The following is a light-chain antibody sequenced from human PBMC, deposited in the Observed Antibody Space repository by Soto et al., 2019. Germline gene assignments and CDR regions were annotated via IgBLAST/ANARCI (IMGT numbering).Light chain of an antibody. J-gene: IGKJ5*01. CDR1: QSISSL. Sequence: DIQMTQSPSTLSASVGDRVTISCRASQSISSLLALYQQKPGKAPKLLIYDASTLESGVPARFSGSGSGTEFTLTISSLQPDDFATYYCQQYNTYSTFGQGTRLEIK. V-gene: IGKV1-5*01. CDR3: QQYNTYST. CDR2: DAS.